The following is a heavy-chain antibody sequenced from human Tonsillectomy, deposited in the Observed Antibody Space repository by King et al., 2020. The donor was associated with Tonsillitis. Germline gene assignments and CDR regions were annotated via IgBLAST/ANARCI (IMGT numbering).Heavy chain of an antibody. D-gene: IGHD2-2*01. Sequence: VQLVESGGGLVQPGGSLRLSCAASGFTFSSYWMSWVRQAPGKGLEWVANIKQEGSEKYYVDSVKGRFTISRDNAKNSLYLQMNSLRAEDTAVYYCARALGYCSSTSCYVYYYYGMDVWGQGTTVTVSS. CDR1: GFTFSSYW. J-gene: IGHJ6*02. CDR2: IKQEGSEK. CDR3: ARALGYCSSTSCYVYYYYGMDV. V-gene: IGHV3-7*03.